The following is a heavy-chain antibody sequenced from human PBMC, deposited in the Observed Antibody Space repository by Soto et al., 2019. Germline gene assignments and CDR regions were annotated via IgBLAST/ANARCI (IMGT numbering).Heavy chain of an antibody. Sequence: EVQLVESGGGLVKPGESLRLSCAASGFSFNNAWMSWIRQAPGKGLEWVGRIKSQSDGGTTDYAAPVKGRLIISRDDSKNTLYLQMNSLQTEDTAVYYCTTAPHRPRVDYWGQGTLVTVSS. J-gene: IGHJ4*02. CDR2: IKSQSDGGTT. V-gene: IGHV3-15*01. CDR3: TTAPHRPRVDY. CDR1: GFSFNNAW.